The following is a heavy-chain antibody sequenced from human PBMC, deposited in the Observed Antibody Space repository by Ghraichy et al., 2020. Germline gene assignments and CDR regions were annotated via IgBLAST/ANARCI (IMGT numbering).Heavy chain of an antibody. D-gene: IGHD5-18*01. J-gene: IGHJ4*02. CDR1: GGSISSGSYY. CDR2: IYTSGST. V-gene: IGHV4-61*02. Sequence: SETLSLTCTVSGGSISSGSYYWSWIRQPAGKGLEWIGRIYTSGSTNYNPSLKSRVTISVDTSKNQFSLKLSSVTAADTAVYYCAREGGYSYHFDYWGQGTLVTVSS. CDR3: AREGGYSYHFDY.